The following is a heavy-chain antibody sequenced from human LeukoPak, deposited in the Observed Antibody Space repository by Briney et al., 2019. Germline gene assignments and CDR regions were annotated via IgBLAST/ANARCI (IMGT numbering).Heavy chain of an antibody. V-gene: IGHV4-34*01. CDR1: GGSFSGYY. CDR2: INHSGST. J-gene: IGHJ4*02. D-gene: IGHD3-9*01. Sequence: SETLSLTCAVYGGSFSGYYWSWIRQPPGMGLEWIGEINHSGSTNYNPSLKSRVTISVDTSKNQFSLKLSSVTAADTAVYYCASGFYDILTGFSNPHFDYWGQGTLVTVSS. CDR3: ASGFYDILTGFSNPHFDY.